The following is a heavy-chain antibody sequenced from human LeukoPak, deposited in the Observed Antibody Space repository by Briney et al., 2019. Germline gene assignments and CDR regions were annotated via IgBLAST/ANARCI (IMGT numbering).Heavy chain of an antibody. Sequence: PGGSLRLSCAASGFIFSNYWMSWVRQAPGKGLEWVANIKGDGSETYYVDSVKGRFTISRDNTRNSLYLQMNSLRADDTATYYCTRDDFSGSYFDWGHGTLVTVSS. D-gene: IGHD1-26*01. CDR2: IKGDGSET. CDR3: TRDDFSGSYFD. J-gene: IGHJ4*01. CDR1: GFIFSNYW. V-gene: IGHV3-7*01.